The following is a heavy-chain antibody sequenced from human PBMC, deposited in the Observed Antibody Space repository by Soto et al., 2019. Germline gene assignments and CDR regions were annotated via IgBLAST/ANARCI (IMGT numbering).Heavy chain of an antibody. CDR2: ISSAGSST. J-gene: IGHJ6*03. Sequence: EVQLVESGGGLVQPGGSLRLSCAASGFTLGGYWMNWVRQAPGKGLVWVSRISSAGSSTTYADSVKGRFIFSRDNAKNTLYLQMKGLRAEDTAVYYCARENSAYGDPATSYYYSYMGVWGKGTTVTVSS. V-gene: IGHV3-74*01. CDR1: GFTLGGYW. CDR3: ARENSAYGDPATSYYYSYMGV. D-gene: IGHD4-17*01.